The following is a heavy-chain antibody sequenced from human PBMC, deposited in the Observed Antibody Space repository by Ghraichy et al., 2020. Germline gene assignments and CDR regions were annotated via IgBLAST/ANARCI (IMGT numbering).Heavy chain of an antibody. CDR1: GGSISSSSYY. V-gene: IGHV4-39*01. Sequence: SETLSLTCTVSGGSISSSSYYWGWIRQPPGKGLEWIGSIYYSGSTYYNPSLKSRVTISVDTSKNQCSRKLSSVTAADTAVYYCAPSSIAASYKKAFDYWGQGTRVTVSS. J-gene: IGHJ4*02. D-gene: IGHD6-6*01. CDR3: APSSIAASYKKAFDY. CDR2: IYYSGST.